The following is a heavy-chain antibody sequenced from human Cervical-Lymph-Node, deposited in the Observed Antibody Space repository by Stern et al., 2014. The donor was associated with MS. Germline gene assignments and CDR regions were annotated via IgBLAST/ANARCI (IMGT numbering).Heavy chain of an antibody. Sequence: EVQLVESGGGLVQPGGSLRVSCSASGFTFSDSVMQSVRQAPGKGLEYVSAIRTNGGGAYYADSVKGRFTISRDNSKNRLYLQMSSLRPADTAVYYCVQPSVVMLRGVITNYSDYWGQGTLVTGSS. CDR1: GFTFSDSV. J-gene: IGHJ4*02. CDR2: IRTNGGGA. D-gene: IGHD3-10*01. V-gene: IGHV3-64D*06. CDR3: VQPSVVMLRGVITNYSDY.